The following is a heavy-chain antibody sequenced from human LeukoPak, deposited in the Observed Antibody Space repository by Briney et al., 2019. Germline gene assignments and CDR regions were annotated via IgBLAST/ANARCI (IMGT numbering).Heavy chain of an antibody. D-gene: IGHD3-16*01. CDR1: VGSFSGYH. J-gene: IGHJ2*01. CDR2: VSHSGST. V-gene: IGHV4-34*01. CDR3: ARGQGAARYFDL. Sequence: SETLSLTCAVYVGSFSGYHWNWIRKPPGKGLEWIGEVSHSGSTNYNPSLKSRVTISVDTSKNQFSLKLSSMTAADTAVYFCARGQGAARYFDLWGRGTLVTVSS.